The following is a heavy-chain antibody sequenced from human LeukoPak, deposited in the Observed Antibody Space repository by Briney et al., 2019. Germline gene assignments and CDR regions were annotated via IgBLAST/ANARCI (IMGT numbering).Heavy chain of an antibody. V-gene: IGHV3-7*01. CDR1: RFTFSNYW. Sequence: GGSLSLSCVASRFTFSNYWMSWVRQAPGKGLEWVANIKQDGSETYYVDSVKGRSTISRDNAKNSLYLQMNSLRVEDTAVYYCAREYYSSSGKAFDMWGQGTMVTVSS. J-gene: IGHJ3*02. CDR2: IKQDGSET. CDR3: AREYYSSSGKAFDM. D-gene: IGHD6-25*01.